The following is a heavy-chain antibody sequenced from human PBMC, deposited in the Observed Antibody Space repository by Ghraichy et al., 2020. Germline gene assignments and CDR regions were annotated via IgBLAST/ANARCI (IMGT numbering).Heavy chain of an antibody. CDR2: IHYSGST. Sequence: SQTLSLTCTVSGAPISYKYWNWVRQPPGKGLEWIGYIHYSGSTNYKSSLKSRVTISVDTSKNQFSLRLTSVTAADTAVYYCARSSWSSVYSYDGMDLWGQGTTVTVSS. CDR1: GAPISYKY. CDR3: ARSSWSSVYSYDGMDL. J-gene: IGHJ6*02. D-gene: IGHD3-3*01. V-gene: IGHV4-59*01.